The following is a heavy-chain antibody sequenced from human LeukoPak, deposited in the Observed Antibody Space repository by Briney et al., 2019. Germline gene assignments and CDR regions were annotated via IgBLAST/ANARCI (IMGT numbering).Heavy chain of an antibody. V-gene: IGHV4-59*08. CDR1: GGSISSYY. Sequence: SETLSLTCTVSGGSISSYYWTWIRQPPGMGLEWVGYINYSGNTNHNPSLTSRVTISVDMSKSQFSLKLSSVTAADTAVYYCACLSSNGRRAFDIWGQGTMVTVSS. CDR2: INYSGNT. CDR3: ACLSSNGRRAFDI. D-gene: IGHD2-8*01. J-gene: IGHJ3*02.